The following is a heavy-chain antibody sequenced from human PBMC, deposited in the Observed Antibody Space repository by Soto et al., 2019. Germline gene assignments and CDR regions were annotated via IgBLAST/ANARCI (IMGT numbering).Heavy chain of an antibody. Sequence: LGESLKISCQVSGYSFTNYRIGWVRQTPGKGLEWMGIIYPGDSEIAYSPSFQGQVTISADKSISTAYLQWSSLKASDTAMYYCARPYCSGGSCYRRGGFDLWGQGTLVTVSS. D-gene: IGHD2-15*01. CDR2: IYPGDSEI. J-gene: IGHJ3*01. V-gene: IGHV5-51*01. CDR3: ARPYCSGGSCYRRGGFDL. CDR1: GYSFTNYR.